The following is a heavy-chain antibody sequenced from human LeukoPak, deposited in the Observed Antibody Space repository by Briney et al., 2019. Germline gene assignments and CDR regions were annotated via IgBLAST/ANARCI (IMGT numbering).Heavy chain of an antibody. CDR1: GFLFSDFIDHT. J-gene: IGHJ4*02. CDR3: AREFSVVGNFDY. CDR2: ISSSSTSI. Sequence: GGSLRLSCADSGFLFSDFIDHTMVWVRQAPGKGLEWVSYISSSSTSIPYADSVRGRFSISRDNAQRSLYLHMNSLRDEDTAVYYCAREFSVVGNFDYWGQGTLVIVSS. V-gene: IGHV3-21*01. D-gene: IGHD2-21*01.